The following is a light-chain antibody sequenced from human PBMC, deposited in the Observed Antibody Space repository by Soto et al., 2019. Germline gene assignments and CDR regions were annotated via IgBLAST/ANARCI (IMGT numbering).Light chain of an antibody. Sequence: EIVLTQSPGTLSLSPGERATLSCRASQSVSSSYLAWYQQKPGQAPRLLIYGASSRATGIPDRFSGSGSGTDFTLTISRLEPEDFAVYYCQQDVSPLTFGGGTKVEIK. CDR3: QQDVSPLT. J-gene: IGKJ4*01. CDR2: GAS. CDR1: QSVSSSY. V-gene: IGKV3-20*01.